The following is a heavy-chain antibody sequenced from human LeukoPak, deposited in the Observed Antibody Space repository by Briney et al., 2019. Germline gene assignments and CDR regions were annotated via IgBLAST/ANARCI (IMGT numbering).Heavy chain of an antibody. J-gene: IGHJ4*02. CDR2: IYYSGST. Sequence: SETLSLTCTVSGGSISSYYWSWIRQPPGKGLEWIGYIYYSGSTNYNPSLKSRVTISVDTSKNQFSPKLSSVTAADTAVYYCARGGDEWEPTYWGQGTLVTVSS. V-gene: IGHV4-59*01. D-gene: IGHD1-26*01. CDR1: GGSISSYY. CDR3: ARGGDEWEPTY.